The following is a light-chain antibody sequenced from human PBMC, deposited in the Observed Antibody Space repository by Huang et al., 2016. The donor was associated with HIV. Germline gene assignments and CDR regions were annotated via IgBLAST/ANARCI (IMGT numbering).Light chain of an antibody. CDR2: PVS. J-gene: IGKJ1*01. Sequence: DVVMTQLPLSLPVALGHPASIFCKSSQSLVSSDGNTYLNWFQQSPGQPPRRLIYPVSNRDTGVPDRFSGSGSCTHFALRINRVEAEDVAIYYCMQGTHWPGTFGQGTKMEI. CDR3: MQGTHWPGT. V-gene: IGKV2-30*01. CDR1: QSLVSSDGNTY.